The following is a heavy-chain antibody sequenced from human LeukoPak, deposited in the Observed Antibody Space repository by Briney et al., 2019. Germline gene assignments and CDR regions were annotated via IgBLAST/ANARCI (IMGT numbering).Heavy chain of an antibody. CDR3: ARLGGYSYGSFDY. V-gene: IGHV5-51*01. CDR2: IYPGDSDT. D-gene: IGHD5-18*01. J-gene: IGHJ4*02. Sequence: GESLKISCKGSGYSFTSYWIGWVRQMPGQGLEWMGIIYPGDSDTRYSPSLQGRVTISAVKSISTAYLQGSSLKASDTAMYYCARLGGYSYGSFDYWGQGTLVTVSS. CDR1: GYSFTSYW.